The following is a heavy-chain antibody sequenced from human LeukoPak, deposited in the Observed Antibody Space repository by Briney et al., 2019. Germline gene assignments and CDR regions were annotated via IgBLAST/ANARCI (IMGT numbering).Heavy chain of an antibody. V-gene: IGHV4-4*07. CDR3: ARENSGAAARFFDY. CDR2: MSSSGST. D-gene: IGHD6-13*01. J-gene: IGHJ4*02. CDR1: GGSISSYY. Sequence: SETLSLTCTVSGGSISSYYWSWIRQPAAKGLEWIGRMSSSGSTNYNPSLKSRVTMSVDTSKNQFSLNLTSVTAADTAVYYCARENSGAAARFFDYWGQGTLVTVSS.